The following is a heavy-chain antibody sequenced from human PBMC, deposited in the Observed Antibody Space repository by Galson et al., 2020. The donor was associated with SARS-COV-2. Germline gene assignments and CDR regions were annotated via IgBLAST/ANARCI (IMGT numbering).Heavy chain of an antibody. CDR3: ARDTLVGAINPWSYYYYGMDV. J-gene: IGHJ6*02. D-gene: IGHD1-26*01. Sequence: GGSLRLSCAASGFTFSSYWMSWVRQAPGKGLEWVANIKQDGSEKYYVDSVKGRFTISRDNAKNSLYLQMNSLRAEDTAVYYCARDTLVGAINPWSYYYYGMDVWGQVTTVTVS. CDR1: GFTFSSYW. CDR2: IKQDGSEK. V-gene: IGHV3-7*03.